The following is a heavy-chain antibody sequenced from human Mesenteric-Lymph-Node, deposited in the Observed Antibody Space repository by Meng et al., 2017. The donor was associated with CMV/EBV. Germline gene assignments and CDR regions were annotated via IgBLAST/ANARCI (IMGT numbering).Heavy chain of an antibody. CDR3: ARDTLSGWYPRSWYYYGMDV. D-gene: IGHD6-19*01. Sequence: LSLTCTVSGGSISSSSYYWGWIRQPPGKGLEWVSYISSSGSTIYYADSVKGRFTISRDNAKNSLYLQMNSLRAEDTAVYYCARDTLSGWYPRSWYYYGMDVWGQGTTVTVSS. V-gene: IGHV3-11*04. CDR1: GGSISSSSYY. CDR2: ISSSGSTI. J-gene: IGHJ6*02.